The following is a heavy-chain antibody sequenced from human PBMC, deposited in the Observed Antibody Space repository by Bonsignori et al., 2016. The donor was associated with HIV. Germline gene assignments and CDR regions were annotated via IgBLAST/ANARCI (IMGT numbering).Heavy chain of an antibody. J-gene: IGHJ4*02. D-gene: IGHD3-9*01. CDR3: ARLGLTLHNQDDY. CDR2: ISSSSSYI. Sequence: VRQAPGKGLEWVSSISSSSSYIYYADSVKGRFTISRDNAKNSLYLQMNSLRAEDTAVYYCARLGLTLHNQDDYWGQGTLVTVSS. V-gene: IGHV3-21*01.